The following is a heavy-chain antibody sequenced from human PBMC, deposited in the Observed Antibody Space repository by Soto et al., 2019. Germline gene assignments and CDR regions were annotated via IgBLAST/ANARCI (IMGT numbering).Heavy chain of an antibody. CDR1: GFTFSSYA. CDR3: AKDLRIAAAGDDAFDI. Sequence: GGSLILSCAASGFTFSSYAMSWVRQAPGKGLEWVSAISGSGGSTYYADSVKGRFTISRDNSKNTLYLQMNSLRAEDTAVYYCAKDLRIAAAGDDAFDIWGQGTMVTVSS. V-gene: IGHV3-23*01. J-gene: IGHJ3*02. CDR2: ISGSGGST. D-gene: IGHD6-13*01.